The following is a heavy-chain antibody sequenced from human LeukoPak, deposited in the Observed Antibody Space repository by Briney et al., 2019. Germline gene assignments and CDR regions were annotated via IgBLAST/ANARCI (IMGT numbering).Heavy chain of an antibody. V-gene: IGHV3-21*06. CDR2: ISSSSSYI. Sequence: GGSLRLSCAASGFTFSSYSMNWVRQAPGKGLEWVSSISSSSSYIYYADSVKGRFTISRDNAKNSLYLDMNSLRAEDTAVYYCARECIDGYYESSGYDLWGQGTLVTVSS. CDR1: GFTFSSYS. CDR3: ARECIDGYYESSGYDL. D-gene: IGHD3-22*01. J-gene: IGHJ4*02.